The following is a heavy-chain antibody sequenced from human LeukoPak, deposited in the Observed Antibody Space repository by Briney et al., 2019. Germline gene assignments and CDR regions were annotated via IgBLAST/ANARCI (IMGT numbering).Heavy chain of an antibody. CDR1: GFTVSSNY. CDR2: IYSGGST. CDR3: ARDLSYDSSGYPDY. V-gene: IGHV3-53*01. Sequence: GGSLRLSCAASGFTVSSNYMSWVRQAPGKGLEWVSIIYSGGSTFYADSVKGRFTISRDNSKNTLYLQMNSLRAEDTAVYYCARDLSYDSSGYPDYWGQGTLVTVSS. J-gene: IGHJ4*02. D-gene: IGHD3-22*01.